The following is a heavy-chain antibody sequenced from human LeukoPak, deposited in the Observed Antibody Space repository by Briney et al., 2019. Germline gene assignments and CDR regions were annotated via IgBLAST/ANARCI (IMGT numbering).Heavy chain of an antibody. CDR1: GFTFSSYG. CDR3: KNYDSSGYDDAFDI. V-gene: IGHV3-30*02. D-gene: IGHD3-22*01. CDR2: IRYDGSNK. Sequence: GGSLRLSCAASGFTFSSYGMHWVRQAPGKGLEWVAFIRYDGSNKYYADSVKGRFTISRDNSKNTLYLQMNSLRAEDTAVYYCKNYDSSGYDDAFDIWGQGTMVTVSS. J-gene: IGHJ3*02.